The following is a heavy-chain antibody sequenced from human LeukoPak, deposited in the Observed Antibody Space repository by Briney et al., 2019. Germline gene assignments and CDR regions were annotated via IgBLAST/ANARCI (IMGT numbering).Heavy chain of an antibody. Sequence: SETLSLTCTVSGGSISSYYWSWIRQPPGKGLEWIGYIYYSGSTNYNPSLKSRVTISVDTSKNQFSLKLSSVTAADTAVYYCARVSPWSSSWYYFGYWGQGTLVTVSS. J-gene: IGHJ4*02. CDR1: GGSISSYY. V-gene: IGHV4-59*01. D-gene: IGHD6-13*01. CDR2: IYYSGST. CDR3: ARVSPWSSSWYYFGY.